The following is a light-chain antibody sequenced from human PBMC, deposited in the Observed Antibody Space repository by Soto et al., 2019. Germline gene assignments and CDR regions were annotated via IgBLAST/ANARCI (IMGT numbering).Light chain of an antibody. CDR1: QSINTY. CDR2: GAS. Sequence: EIQVTQSPSSLSSSVGERVSITCLGRQSINTYLNWYQQKPGKAPKLLIYGASSLRSGVPLRFSGSGSGTDFTLTISSLEPEDFATYYCQESFSSLWGTCGQGAKVDI. CDR3: QESFSSLWGT. V-gene: IGKV1-39*01. J-gene: IGKJ1*01.